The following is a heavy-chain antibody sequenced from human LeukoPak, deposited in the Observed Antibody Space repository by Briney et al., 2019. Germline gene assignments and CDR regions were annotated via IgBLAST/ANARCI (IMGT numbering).Heavy chain of an antibody. CDR3: TRMTTGHDY. D-gene: IGHD4-17*01. J-gene: IGHJ4*02. CDR2: INHSGYT. V-gene: IGHV4-34*01. CDR1: GVSFDDYY. Sequence: PSETLSLTCAVSGVSFDDYYWPWVRQTPGKGLEWIGEINHSGYTNDSPSLKSRVTLSIDTSRKQFSLKLRSVTVADAGTYYCTRMTTGHDYWGQGTLVTVSS.